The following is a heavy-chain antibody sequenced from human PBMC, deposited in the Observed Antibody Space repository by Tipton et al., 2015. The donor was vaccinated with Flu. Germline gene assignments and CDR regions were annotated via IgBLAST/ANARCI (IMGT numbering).Heavy chain of an antibody. J-gene: IGHJ5*02. Sequence: SLRLSCAASGFTFDDYAMHWVRQPPGKGLEWVSGINWHGNSAGYADSVQGRFTISRDNAKSSLYLQMNSLRPEDTAVYYCARRDYSNYVSEPKNWFDPWGQGTLVTVSS. D-gene: IGHD4-11*01. V-gene: IGHV3-9*01. CDR1: GFTFDDYA. CDR3: ARRDYSNYVSEPKNWFDP. CDR2: INWHGNSA.